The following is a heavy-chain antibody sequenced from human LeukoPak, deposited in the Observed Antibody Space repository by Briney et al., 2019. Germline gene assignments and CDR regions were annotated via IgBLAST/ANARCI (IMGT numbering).Heavy chain of an antibody. CDR3: AKPHGSGSYYTFNYFDY. Sequence: PGGSLRLSCAASGFIVNNIYMTWVRQAPGKGLEWVSIIYSGGSTFYADSVKGRFTISRDNSKNTLYLQMKSLRAEDTAVYYCAKPHGSGSYYTFNYFDYWGQGTLVTVSS. V-gene: IGHV3-53*01. J-gene: IGHJ4*02. CDR1: GFIVNNIY. CDR2: IYSGGST. D-gene: IGHD3-10*01.